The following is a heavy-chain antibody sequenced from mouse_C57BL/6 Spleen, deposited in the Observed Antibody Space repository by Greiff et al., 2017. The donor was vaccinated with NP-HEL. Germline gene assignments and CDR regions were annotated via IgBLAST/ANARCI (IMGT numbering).Heavy chain of an antibody. D-gene: IGHD1-1*01. CDR2: IWTGGGT. V-gene: IGHV2-9-1*01. CDR3: AGSYGSSPYYAMDY. Sequence: VHLVESGPGLVAPSQSLSITCTVSGFSLTSYAISWVRQPPGKGLEWLGVIWTGGGTNYNSALKSRLSISKDNSKSQVFLKMNSLQTDDTARYYCAGSYGSSPYYAMDYWGQGTSVTVSS. CDR1: GFSLTSYA. J-gene: IGHJ4*01.